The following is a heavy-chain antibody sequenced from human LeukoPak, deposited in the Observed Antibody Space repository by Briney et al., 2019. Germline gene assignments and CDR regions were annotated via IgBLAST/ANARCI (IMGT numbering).Heavy chain of an antibody. D-gene: IGHD3-22*01. CDR2: ISTSGSTI. Sequence: GGSLRLSCAASGFTFGSYEMNWVRQSPGRGLEWLSYISTSGSTIMYAGSVKGRLTISRDNGNNSLYLHLHSLRAEDTAVYYCSRDANYYDSSRHYSDAFDIWGRGTMVTVSS. CDR1: GFTFGSYE. J-gene: IGHJ3*02. V-gene: IGHV3-48*03. CDR3: SRDANYYDSSRHYSDAFDI.